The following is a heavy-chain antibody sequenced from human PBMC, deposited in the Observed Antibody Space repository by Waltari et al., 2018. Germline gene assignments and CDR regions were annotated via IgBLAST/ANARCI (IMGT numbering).Heavy chain of an antibody. Sequence: QVQLQESGPGLVKPSETLSLTCTVSGGSISSYYWSWIRQPPGKGLEWIGYIYYSGSTNYNPSLKSRVTISVDTSKNQFSLKLSSVTAADTAVYYCAREPLAYCGGDCRSEHPASPRYYYYGMDVWGQGTTVTVSS. D-gene: IGHD2-21*02. V-gene: IGHV4-59*01. CDR3: AREPLAYCGGDCRSEHPASPRYYYYGMDV. CDR1: GGSISSYY. J-gene: IGHJ6*02. CDR2: IYYSGST.